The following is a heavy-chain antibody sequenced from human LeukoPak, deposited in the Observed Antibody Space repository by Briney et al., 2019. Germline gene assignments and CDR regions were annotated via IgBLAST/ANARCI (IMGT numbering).Heavy chain of an antibody. CDR3: ARDGIDRGFDY. J-gene: IGHJ4*02. CDR2: IYHSGST. CDR1: GYSISSGYY. Sequence: SETLSLTCTVSGYSISSGYYWGWIRQPPGKGLEWIGSIYHSGSTYYNPSLKSRVTISVDTSKNQFSLKLSSVTAADTAVYYCARDGIDRGFDYWGQGTLVTVSS. D-gene: IGHD1-26*01. V-gene: IGHV4-38-2*02.